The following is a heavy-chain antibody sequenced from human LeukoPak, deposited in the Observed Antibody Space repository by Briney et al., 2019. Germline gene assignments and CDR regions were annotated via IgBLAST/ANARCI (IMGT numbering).Heavy chain of an antibody. D-gene: IGHD6-13*01. Sequence: SETLSLTCTVSGGSISSYYWSWIRQPPGKGLEWIGYIYYSGSTNYNPSLKSRVTISVDTSKNQSSLKLSSVTAADTAVYYCARTLKYSSSWYRGNYFDYWGQGTLVTVSS. CDR2: IYYSGST. CDR1: GGSISSYY. J-gene: IGHJ4*02. CDR3: ARTLKYSSSWYRGNYFDY. V-gene: IGHV4-59*01.